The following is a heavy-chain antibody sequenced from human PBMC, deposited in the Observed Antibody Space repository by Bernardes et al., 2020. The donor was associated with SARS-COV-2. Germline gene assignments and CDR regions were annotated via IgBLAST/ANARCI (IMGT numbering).Heavy chain of an antibody. CDR3: ARGIRNHHYYYGVDV. J-gene: IGHJ6*02. D-gene: IGHD1-20*01. Sequence: SVKVSCKASEGPFRGYAISWVRQAPGQGLEWLGGIIPRFDNTNYAQKFQGRVTITTDESTSAAYLVLTSLTSDDTAMYYCARGIRNHHYYYGVDVWGQGTTVIVSS. CDR1: EGPFRGYA. V-gene: IGHV1-69*05. CDR2: IIPRFDNT.